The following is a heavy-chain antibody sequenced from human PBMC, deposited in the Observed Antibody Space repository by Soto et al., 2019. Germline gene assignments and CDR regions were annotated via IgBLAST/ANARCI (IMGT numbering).Heavy chain of an antibody. J-gene: IGHJ5*02. CDR3: ARERPDGARLDP. CDR1: GGSIGSGDYY. D-gene: IGHD6-6*01. V-gene: IGHV4-30-4*01. CDR2: IYHSGST. Sequence: PSETLPLTCTVSGGSIGSGDYYWSWIRQPPGKGLEWIGYIYHSGSTYYNPSLKSRVTISVDTSKNQFSLKLSSVTAADTAVYYCARERPDGARLDPWGQGTLVTVSS.